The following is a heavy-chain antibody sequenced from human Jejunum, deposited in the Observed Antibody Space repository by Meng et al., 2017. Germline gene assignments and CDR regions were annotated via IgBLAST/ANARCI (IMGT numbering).Heavy chain of an antibody. CDR2: IKSDGTNT. J-gene: IGHJ5*01. Sequence: GESLKISCAASGFTFSSHWMHWVRQAPGKGLVWVSRIKSDGTNTNYADSVKGRFTISRDNAKNTIYRQMNSLRAEDTAVYYCARVVTWFDSWGQGTLVTVSS. CDR3: ARVVTWFDS. D-gene: IGHD3-16*02. V-gene: IGHV3-74*01. CDR1: GFTFSSHW.